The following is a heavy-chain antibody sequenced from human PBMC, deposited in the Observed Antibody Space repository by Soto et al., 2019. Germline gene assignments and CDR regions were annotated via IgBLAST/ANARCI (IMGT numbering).Heavy chain of an antibody. V-gene: IGHV3-30*18. J-gene: IGHJ4*02. Sequence: ESGGGVVQPGRSLRLSCAASGFTFSSYGMHWVRQAPGKGLEWVAVISYDGSNKYYADSVKGRFTISRDNSKNTLYLQMNSLRAEDTAVYYCAKSPSYPVHFDYWGQGTLVTVSS. CDR3: AKSPSYPVHFDY. CDR1: GFTFSSYG. CDR2: ISYDGSNK. D-gene: IGHD1-26*01.